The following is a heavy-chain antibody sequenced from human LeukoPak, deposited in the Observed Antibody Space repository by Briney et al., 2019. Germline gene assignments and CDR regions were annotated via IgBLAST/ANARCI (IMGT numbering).Heavy chain of an antibody. CDR2: IHPSGST. D-gene: IGHD5-24*01. V-gene: IGHV4-31*03. J-gene: IGHJ4*02. Sequence: PSETLSLTCTVSGGSVTIGYYYWTWIRQYPGKGLEWIGYIHPSGSTDYNPSLKSRVTMSVDTSQNQFSLKLTSVTAADTAIYYCVRGQDAFKTGYWGQGTLVTVSS. CDR3: VRGQDAFKTGY. CDR1: GGSVTIGYYY.